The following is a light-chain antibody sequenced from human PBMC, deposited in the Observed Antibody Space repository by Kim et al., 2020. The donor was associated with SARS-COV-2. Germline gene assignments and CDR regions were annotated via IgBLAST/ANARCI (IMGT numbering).Light chain of an antibody. CDR3: QAWDSSTAWV. Sequence: SYELTQPPSVSVSPGQTASITCSGDKLGDKYACWYQQKPGQSPVLVIYQDSKRPSGIPEGFSGSNSGNTATLTISGTQAMAEADYYCQAWDSSTAWVFG. CDR2: QDS. CDR1: KLGDKY. V-gene: IGLV3-1*01. J-gene: IGLJ3*02.